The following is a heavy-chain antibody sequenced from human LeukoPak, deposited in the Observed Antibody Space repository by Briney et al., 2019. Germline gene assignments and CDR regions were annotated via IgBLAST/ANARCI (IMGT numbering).Heavy chain of an antibody. J-gene: IGHJ6*02. CDR3: ARRYFDWLLYNGGYYDYYYGMDV. CDR1: GFTFSDYY. Sequence: GGSLRLSCAASGFTFSDYYMSWIRQAPGKGLEWVSYISSSGSTIYYADSVKGRFTISRDNAKNSLYLQMNSLRAEDTAVYYCARRYFDWLLYNGGYYDYYYGMDVWGQGTTVTVSS. V-gene: IGHV3-11*01. CDR2: ISSSGSTI. D-gene: IGHD3-9*01.